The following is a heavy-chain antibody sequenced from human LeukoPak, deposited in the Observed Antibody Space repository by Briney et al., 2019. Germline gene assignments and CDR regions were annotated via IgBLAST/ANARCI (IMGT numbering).Heavy chain of an antibody. CDR3: ARAPRCGRYCSSTSTLGEHMGSYYMDV. Sequence: GGSLRLSCAASGFTFSDYYMSWIRQAPGKGLEWVSYISSSGSTIYYADSVKGRFTISRDNAKNSLYLQMNSLRAEDTAVYYCARAPRCGRYCSSTSTLGEHMGSYYMDVWGKGTTVTVSS. CDR2: ISSSGSTI. J-gene: IGHJ6*03. CDR1: GFTFSDYY. D-gene: IGHD2-2*01. V-gene: IGHV3-11*04.